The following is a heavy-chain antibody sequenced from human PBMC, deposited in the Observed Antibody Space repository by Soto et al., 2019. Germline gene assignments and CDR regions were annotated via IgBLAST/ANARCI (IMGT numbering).Heavy chain of an antibody. D-gene: IGHD6-6*01. CDR3: ARVRTYSIAARRGSFDY. CDR1: GFTFSSYS. Sequence: GGSLRLSCAASGFTFSSYSMNWVRQAPGKGLEWVSSISSSSYIYYADSVKGRFTISRDNAKNSLYLQMNSLRAEDTAVYYCARVRTYSIAARRGSFDYWGQGTLVTVSS. V-gene: IGHV3-21*01. CDR2: ISSSSYI. J-gene: IGHJ4*02.